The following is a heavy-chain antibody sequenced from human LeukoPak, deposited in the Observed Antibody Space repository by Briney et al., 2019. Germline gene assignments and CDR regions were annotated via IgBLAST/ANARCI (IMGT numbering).Heavy chain of an antibody. Sequence: SGPTLVNPTQTLTLTCTSSGFSPSTSGVGVGWIRQPPGKALEWLALIYWNDDKRYSPSLKSRLTITKDTSKNQVVLTMDNMDPVDTATYYCAHMRDFWSGYTNWGQGTLVTVSS. CDR1: GFSPSTSGVG. J-gene: IGHJ4*02. D-gene: IGHD3-3*01. V-gene: IGHV2-5*01. CDR3: AHMRDFWSGYTN. CDR2: IYWNDDK.